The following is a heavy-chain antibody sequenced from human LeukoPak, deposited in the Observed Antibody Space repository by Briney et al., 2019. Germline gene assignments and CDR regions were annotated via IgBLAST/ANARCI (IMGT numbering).Heavy chain of an antibody. D-gene: IGHD2-21*02. CDR3: ARVPKGDHFDY. Sequence: GGSLRLSCAASGFTFSDYYMSWIRQAPGKGLEWVSYISSSGNIIYYADSVKGRFTISRDNAKNSLYLQMNSLRAEDTAVYYCARVPKGDHFDYWGQGTLVTVSS. J-gene: IGHJ4*02. CDR2: ISSSGNII. CDR1: GFTFSDYY. V-gene: IGHV3-11*01.